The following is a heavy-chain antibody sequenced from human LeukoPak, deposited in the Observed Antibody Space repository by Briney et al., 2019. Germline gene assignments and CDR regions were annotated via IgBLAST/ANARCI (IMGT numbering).Heavy chain of an antibody. CDR2: IRYDGSKK. V-gene: IGHV3-30*02. CDR3: AKENSSGFLF. Sequence: GGSLRLSCAASGFIFSSYGIHWVRQAPGKGLEWVAFIRYDGSKKYYADSVKGRFIISRDNAKNTLHLQMNSLRAEDTGVYYCAKENSSGFLFWGQGTLVTVSS. J-gene: IGHJ4*02. D-gene: IGHD6-19*01. CDR1: GFIFSSYG.